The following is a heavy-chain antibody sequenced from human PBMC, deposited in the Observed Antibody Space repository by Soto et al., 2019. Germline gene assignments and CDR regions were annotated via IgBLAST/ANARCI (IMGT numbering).Heavy chain of an antibody. V-gene: IGHV3-43*01. CDR2: ISWDGGST. CDR1: GFTFDDYT. J-gene: IGHJ6*02. CDR3: AKAWASEPGRFYYGMDV. D-gene: IGHD1-26*01. Sequence: PGGSLRLSCAASGFTFDDYTMHWVRQAPGKGLEWVSLISWDGGSTYYADSVKGRFTISRDNSKNSLYLQMNSLRTEDTALYYCAKAWASEPGRFYYGMDVWGQGTTVTVSS.